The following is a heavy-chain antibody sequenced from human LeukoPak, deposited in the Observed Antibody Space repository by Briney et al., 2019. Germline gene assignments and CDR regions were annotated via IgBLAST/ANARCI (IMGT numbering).Heavy chain of an antibody. CDR2: ISGSGGTT. CDR1: GFTFSDYD. J-gene: IGHJ6*03. Sequence: GGSLRLSCAASGFTFSDYDMSWVRQAPGKGLEWVSGISGSGGTTYYGDSVKGRFTISRDNSKNTLYLQMHSLRAEDTALYYCAKFDAEYIGTHSYYYYMDVWGKGTTVTVSS. D-gene: IGHD1-26*01. CDR3: AKFDAEYIGTHSYYYYMDV. V-gene: IGHV3-23*01.